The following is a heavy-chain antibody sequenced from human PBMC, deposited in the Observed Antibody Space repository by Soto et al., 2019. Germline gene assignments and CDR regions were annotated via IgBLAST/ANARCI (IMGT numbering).Heavy chain of an antibody. D-gene: IGHD2-2*01. CDR2: ISAYNGNT. CDR1: GYTFTSYG. V-gene: IGHV1-18*01. J-gene: IGHJ6*01. CDR3: ARAAAAKRSADYGMDV. Sequence: QVQLVQSGAEVKKPGASVKVSCKASGYTFTSYGISWVRQAPGQGLEWMGWISAYNGNTNYAQKLQGRVTMTTDTSPSTAYMELRTLRSDDTAVYYCARAAAAKRSADYGMDVWGQGTTVTVSS.